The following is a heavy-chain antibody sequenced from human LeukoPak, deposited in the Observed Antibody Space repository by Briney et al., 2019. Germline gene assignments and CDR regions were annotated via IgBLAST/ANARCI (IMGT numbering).Heavy chain of an antibody. V-gene: IGHV1-24*01. CDR3: ATVKSHSGAFDI. Sequence: ASVKVSCKVSGYTLTELSMHWVRQAPGKGLEWMGGFDPEDGETIYAQKFLGRVTMTEDTSTDTAYMELSSLRSEDTAVYYCATVKSHSGAFDIWGQGTMVTVSS. CDR2: FDPEDGET. D-gene: IGHD1-26*01. CDR1: GYTLTELS. J-gene: IGHJ3*02.